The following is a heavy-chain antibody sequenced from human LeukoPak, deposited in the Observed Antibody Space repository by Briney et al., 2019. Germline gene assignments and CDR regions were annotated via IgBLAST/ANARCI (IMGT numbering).Heavy chain of an antibody. CDR3: ARQWLVSPVGFDP. CDR1: GYTFTGYY. V-gene: IGHV1-2*02. D-gene: IGHD6-19*01. Sequence: GASVKVSCKASGYTFTGYYMHWVRQAPGQGLEWMGWINPNSGGTNHAQKFQGRVTMTRDTSISTAHMELSRLRSDDTAVYYCARQWLVSPVGFDPWGQGTLVTVSS. CDR2: INPNSGGT. J-gene: IGHJ5*02.